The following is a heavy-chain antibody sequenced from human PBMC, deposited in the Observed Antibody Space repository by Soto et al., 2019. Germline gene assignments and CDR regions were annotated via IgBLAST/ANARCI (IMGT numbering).Heavy chain of an antibody. V-gene: IGHV3-49*03. CDR2: IRSKAYGGST. CDR1: GFTFGDYA. D-gene: IGHD4-17*01. J-gene: IGHJ3*02. Sequence: PGGSPRLSCTASGFTFGDYAMSWFRQAPGKGMEWVGFIRSKAYGGSTEYAASVKGRFTISRDDSKSIAYLQMNSLKTEDTAVYYCTRSYDYGLAFDIWGQGTMVTVSS. CDR3: TRSYDYGLAFDI.